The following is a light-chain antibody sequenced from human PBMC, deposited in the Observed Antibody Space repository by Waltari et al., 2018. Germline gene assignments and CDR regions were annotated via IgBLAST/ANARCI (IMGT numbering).Light chain of an antibody. J-gene: IGKJ2*01. Sequence: LTQSPGTLSLSPGDTATLSCRASQTVSNDFLALYQQRPGQPPRRLIYSTSTRATGIPDRFSGHGSGTDFTLTINELEPEDFAVYYCQQFDLSGVYTFGQGTKLELK. V-gene: IGKV3-20*01. CDR1: QTVSNDF. CDR3: QQFDLSGVYT. CDR2: STS.